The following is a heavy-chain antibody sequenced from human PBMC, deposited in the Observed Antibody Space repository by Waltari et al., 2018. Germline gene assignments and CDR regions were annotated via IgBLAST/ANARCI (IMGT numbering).Heavy chain of an antibody. D-gene: IGHD3-22*01. CDR3: ARDGDYDSSGYPSV. Sequence: QVKLVQSGAEVKKPGSSVKVSCKASGGPFSSYAISWVRQAPGQGLEWRGGIIPIFGTANYAQKFQGRVTITADKSTSTAYMELSSLRSEDTAVYYCARDGDYDSSGYPSVWGQGTLVTVSS. V-gene: IGHV1-69*14. J-gene: IGHJ4*02. CDR1: GGPFSSYA. CDR2: IIPIFGTA.